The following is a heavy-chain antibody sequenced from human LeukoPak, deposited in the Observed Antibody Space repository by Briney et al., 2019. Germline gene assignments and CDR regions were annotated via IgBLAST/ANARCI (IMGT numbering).Heavy chain of an antibody. CDR2: ISKSGTYI. CDR1: GFTFSSYS. D-gene: IGHD3-10*01. J-gene: IGHJ4*02. CDR3: ARGSGTHF. Sequence: GGSLRLSCAASGFTFSSYSMNWVRQAPGKGLEWVSSISKSGTYIYYADSVRGRFTISRDNANNSLYLQMNSLRGEDTAMYYCARGSGTHFWGQGTRVTVSS. V-gene: IGHV3-21*01.